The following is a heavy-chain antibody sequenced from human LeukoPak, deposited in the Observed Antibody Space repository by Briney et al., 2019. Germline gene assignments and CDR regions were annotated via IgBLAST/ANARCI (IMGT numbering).Heavy chain of an antibody. V-gene: IGHV4-4*02. CDR2: IYHSGST. J-gene: IGHJ4*02. D-gene: IGHD1-26*01. CDR3: VRDVGAAPYYYFDY. Sequence: SETLSLTCAASGCSISSNNWWSWVRQPPGKGLEWIGKIYHSGSTNYNASLKSRVTISVDKSKNQFYLKLTSVTAADTAVYYCVRDVGAAPYYYFDYWGQGTLVTVSS. CDR1: GCSISSNNW.